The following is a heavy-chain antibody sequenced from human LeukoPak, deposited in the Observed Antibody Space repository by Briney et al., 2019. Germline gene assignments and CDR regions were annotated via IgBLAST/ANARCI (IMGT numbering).Heavy chain of an antibody. CDR2: IRFTGSYI. J-gene: IGHJ5*01. CDR1: GFTFSSYS. D-gene: IGHD3-22*01. V-gene: IGHV3-21*01. CDR3: VREKLRVPYDSSGYFDF. Sequence: GGSLRLSCAASGFTFSSYSMNWVRQAPGRGLEWVSSIRFTGSYIYYADSVKGRFTISRDDAKNLLSLQMISLRVEDTAVYYCVREKLRVPYDSSGYFDFWGQGALVTVSS.